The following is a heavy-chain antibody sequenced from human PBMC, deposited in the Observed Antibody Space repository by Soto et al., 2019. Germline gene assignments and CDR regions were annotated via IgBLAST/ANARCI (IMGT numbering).Heavy chain of an antibody. D-gene: IGHD6-19*01. CDR3: ARGIEAVVSWFDP. CDR1: GFTFSTYS. CDR2: ISSSSSTI. V-gene: IGHV3-48*04. Sequence: PGGSLRLSCAASGFTFSTYSMNWVRQAPGKGLGWVSYISSSSSTIFYTDSVKGRFTISRDNAKNTLYLQMNSLRAEDTAVYYCARGIEAVVSWFDPWGQGTLVTVSS. J-gene: IGHJ5*02.